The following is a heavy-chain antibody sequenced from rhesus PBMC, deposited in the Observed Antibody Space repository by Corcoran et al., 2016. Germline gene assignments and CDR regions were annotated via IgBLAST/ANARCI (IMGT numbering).Heavy chain of an antibody. CDR1: GFSPSTSGRG. Sequence: QVTLKESGPALVKPTQTLTLTCSFPGFSPSTSGRGVGWIRQPPGKTLEWLAPIYWDDAKRYSTTPGDRPHNSKEPSKNQGVLTNDNIGPGETAKNYRGRGGRHRIGLDSWGQGVVGTGPS. CDR3: GRGGRHRIGLDS. V-gene: IGHV2-1*01. D-gene: IGHD1-44*02. J-gene: IGHJ6*01. CDR2: IYWDDAK.